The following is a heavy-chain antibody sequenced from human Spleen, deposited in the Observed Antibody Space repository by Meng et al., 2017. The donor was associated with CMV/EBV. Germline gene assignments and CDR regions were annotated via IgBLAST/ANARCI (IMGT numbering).Heavy chain of an antibody. V-gene: IGHV4-34*01. J-gene: IGHJ1*01. CDR1: SFSGYY. D-gene: IGHD3-3*01. CDR2: INPSGST. Sequence: SFSGYYWSWIRQPPGKGLELIGEINPSGSTNYNPSLKSRVTISVDTSKNQFSLKLSSVTAADTAVYYCARHSIFGVVIHHHTEYFQHWGQGTLVTVSS. CDR3: ARHSIFGVVIHHHTEYFQH.